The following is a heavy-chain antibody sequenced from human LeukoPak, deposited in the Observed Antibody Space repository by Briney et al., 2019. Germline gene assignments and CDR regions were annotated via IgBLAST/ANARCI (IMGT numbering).Heavy chain of an antibody. CDR1: GFTFGVYT. CDR3: ASYYDILTGYYY. CDR2: VSSSSSII. Sequence: GGSLRLSCAASGFTFGVYTMNWVRQAPGKGLEWIAYVSSSSSIIYDADSVKGRFTISRDNAKNSLYLQMNSLRAEDTAVYYCASYYDILTGYYYWGQGTLVTVSS. J-gene: IGHJ4*02. D-gene: IGHD3-9*01. V-gene: IGHV3-48*04.